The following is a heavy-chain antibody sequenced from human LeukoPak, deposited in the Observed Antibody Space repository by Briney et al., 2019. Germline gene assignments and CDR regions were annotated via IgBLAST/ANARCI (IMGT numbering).Heavy chain of an antibody. V-gene: IGHV1-69*05. D-gene: IGHD3-22*01. Sequence: SVKVSYKASGGTFTSYAIRGVRQAPGQGREWMGGVIPIFGTANYAQKFQGRVKITTNQSTGPAYMELSSLRSEDTAVYYCARESWDYYDSSGYAWGQGTLVTVSS. CDR2: VIPIFGTA. J-gene: IGHJ4*02. CDR1: GGTFTSYA. CDR3: ARESWDYYDSSGYA.